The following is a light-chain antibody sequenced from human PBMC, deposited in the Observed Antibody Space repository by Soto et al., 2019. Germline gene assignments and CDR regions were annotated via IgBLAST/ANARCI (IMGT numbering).Light chain of an antibody. CDR2: DAS. V-gene: IGKV1-5*01. CDR3: QQCNTPFT. Sequence: DIQVTQSPSTLSASVVDRVTITCRASQSISSWLAWYQQKPGKAPKLLIYDASSLESGVPLRFGGSGSGTDFTLIISSLQPDDFATYYCQQCNTPFTFGGGTKVDIK. J-gene: IGKJ4*01. CDR1: QSISSW.